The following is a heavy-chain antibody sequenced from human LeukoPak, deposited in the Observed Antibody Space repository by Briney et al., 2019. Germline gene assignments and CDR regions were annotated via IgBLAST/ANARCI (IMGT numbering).Heavy chain of an antibody. J-gene: IGHJ6*03. CDR1: GYTFTGYY. V-gene: IGHV1-2*02. CDR3: ARVGSPLGYYYYYMDV. Sequence: RASVKVSCKASGYTFTGYYMHWVRQAPGQGLEWMGWINPNSGGTNYAQKFQGRVTMTRDTSISTAYMELSRLRSDDTAVYYCARVGSPLGYYYYYMDVWGKGTTVTVSS. CDR2: INPNSGGT. D-gene: IGHD3-16*01.